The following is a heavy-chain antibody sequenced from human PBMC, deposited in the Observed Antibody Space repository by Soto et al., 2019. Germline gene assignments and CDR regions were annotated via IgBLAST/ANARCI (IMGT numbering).Heavy chain of an antibody. CDR2: IKNKANSYTT. V-gene: IGHV3-72*01. CDR1: GFTFSDHY. Sequence: EVQLVESGGGLVQPEGALRLSCAASGFTFSDHYMDWVRQAPGKGLEWVGRIKNKANSYTTEYAAPVKGRFIISRDDSKQPGVLEMNRLKTGGTALYYFNRVRLGTSPSPDVWGQGIPVNVS. D-gene: IGHD2-2*01. CDR3: NRVRLGTSPSPDV. J-gene: IGHJ1*01.